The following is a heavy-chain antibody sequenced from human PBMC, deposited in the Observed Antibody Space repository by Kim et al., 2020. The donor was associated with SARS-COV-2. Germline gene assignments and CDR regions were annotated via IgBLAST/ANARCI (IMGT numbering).Heavy chain of an antibody. V-gene: IGHV3-21*01. CDR1: GFTFSSYS. J-gene: IGHJ6*02. CDR3: AREGAWGSSYYYYGMDV. D-gene: IGHD3-16*01. CDR2: ISSSSSYI. Sequence: GGSLRLSCAASGFTFSSYSMNWVRQAPGKGLEWVSSISSSSSYIYYADSVKGRFTISRDNAKNSLYLQMNSLRAEDTAVYYCAREGAWGSSYYYYGMDVWGQGTTVTVSS.